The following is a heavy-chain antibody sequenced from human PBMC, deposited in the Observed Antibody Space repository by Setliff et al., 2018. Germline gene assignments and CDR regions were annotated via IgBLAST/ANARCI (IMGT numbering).Heavy chain of an antibody. D-gene: IGHD6-13*01. CDR2: IYPSDSDI. CDR3: SRPAYSSRWYNDVFDF. CDR1: GYNFINYW. V-gene: IGHV5-51*01. J-gene: IGHJ3*01. Sequence: GESLKISCKGSGYNFINYWIGWVRQMPGKGLEWMGIIYPSDSDIRYSPSFQGQVTISADKSISTAYLQWSSLKASDTAIYYCSRPAYSSRWYNDVFDFWGPGAMVTVSS.